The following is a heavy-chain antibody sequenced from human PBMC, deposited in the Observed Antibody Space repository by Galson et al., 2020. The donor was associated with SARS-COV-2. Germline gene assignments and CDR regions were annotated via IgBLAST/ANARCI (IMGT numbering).Heavy chain of an antibody. J-gene: IGHJ6*02. CDR1: GFTFDDYT. Sequence: QAGGSLRLSCAASGFTFDDYTMHWVRQAPGKGLEWVSLISWDGGSTYYADSVKGRFTSSRDNSKNSLYLQMNSLRTEDTALYYCAKDITPLGYYCGMDVWGQGTTVTVS. CDR3: AKDITPLGYYCGMDV. CDR2: ISWDGGST. D-gene: IGHD3-16*01. V-gene: IGHV3-43*01.